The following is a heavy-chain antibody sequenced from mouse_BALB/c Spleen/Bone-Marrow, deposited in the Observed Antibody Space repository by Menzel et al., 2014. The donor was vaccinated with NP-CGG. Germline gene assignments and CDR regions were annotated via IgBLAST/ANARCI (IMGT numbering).Heavy chain of an antibody. CDR3: ARLDGNYRYAMDY. Sequence: VKLQESGPELVKPGASVKMSCKASGYTFTDYVITWVKQRTGQGLEWIGEIYPGSGSTYYNEKFKGKATLTADKSSNTAYMQPGSLTSEDSAVYFCARLDGNYRYAMDYWGQGTSVTVSS. CDR1: GYTFTDYV. J-gene: IGHJ4*01. CDR2: IYPGSGST. D-gene: IGHD2-1*01. V-gene: IGHV1-77*01.